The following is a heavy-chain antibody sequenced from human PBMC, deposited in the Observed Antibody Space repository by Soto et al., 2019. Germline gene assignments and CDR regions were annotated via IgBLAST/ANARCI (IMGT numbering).Heavy chain of an antibody. CDR2: ISYDGSNK. D-gene: IGHD6-13*01. Sequence: EGSLRLSCAASGFTFSSYAMHWVRQAPGKGLEWVAVISYDGSNKYYADSVKGRFTISRDNSKNTLYLQMNSLRAEDTAVYYCAGGYSSSWSAHYYYYGMDVWGQGTTVTVSS. V-gene: IGHV3-30-3*01. CDR1: GFTFSSYA. J-gene: IGHJ6*02. CDR3: AGGYSSSWSAHYYYYGMDV.